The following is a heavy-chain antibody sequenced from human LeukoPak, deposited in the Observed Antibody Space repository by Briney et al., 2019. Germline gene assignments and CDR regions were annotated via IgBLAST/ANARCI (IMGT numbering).Heavy chain of an antibody. D-gene: IGHD4-23*01. CDR1: GFTLSSDW. J-gene: IGHJ4*02. CDR2: IKKDGSEK. CDR3: ARYIETPRRDLDY. V-gene: IGHV3-7*01. Sequence: GGSLRLSCEASGFTLSSDWMSWVRQAPGKGLEWVARIKKDGSEKHYVDSVKGRFTISRDNAKNSVYLQMSALRAEDTAVYYCARYIETPRRDLDYWGQGTLVTVSS.